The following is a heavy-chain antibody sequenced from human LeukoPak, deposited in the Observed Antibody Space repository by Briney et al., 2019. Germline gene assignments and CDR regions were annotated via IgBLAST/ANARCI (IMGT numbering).Heavy chain of an antibody. CDR2: IFYSGTT. CDR3: ARAPPDWPPDF. J-gene: IGHJ4*02. Sequence: SETLSLTCTVSGVSISNSPYSWGWIRQPPGKGLEWIGNIFYSGTTYYNPSLESRITISVDTSNNQFSLRLTSVTAADTAVYFCARAPPDWPPDFWGQGTLVTVSS. CDR1: GVSISNSPYS. V-gene: IGHV4-39*07. D-gene: IGHD3-9*01.